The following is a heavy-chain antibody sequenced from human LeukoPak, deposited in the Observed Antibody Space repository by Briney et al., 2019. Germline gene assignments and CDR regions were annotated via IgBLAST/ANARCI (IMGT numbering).Heavy chain of an antibody. CDR3: AKYVSARGPPYALAV. Sequence: PGGSLRLSCAASEFTFSSYAMQWVRQAPGKGLEWGSGIIASGGNTWYADSVKGRFTISRDNSKNTLYLQMNSLRAEDTAVYYCAKYVSARGPPYALAVWGQGTTVTVSS. CDR1: EFTFSSYA. D-gene: IGHD2/OR15-2a*01. J-gene: IGHJ6*02. CDR2: IIASGGNT. V-gene: IGHV3-23*01.